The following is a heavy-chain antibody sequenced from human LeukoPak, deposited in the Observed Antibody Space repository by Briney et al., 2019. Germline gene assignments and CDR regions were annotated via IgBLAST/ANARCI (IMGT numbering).Heavy chain of an antibody. Sequence: SETLSLTCAVYGGSFSGYYWSWVRQPPGKGLEWIGEINHSGSTNYNPSLKSRVTISVDKTKKQFSLKLSSVTAADAAVYYCARKRYYDFWSGHLSYYMDVWGKGTTVTVSS. CDR3: ARKRYYDFWSGHLSYYMDV. V-gene: IGHV4-34*01. D-gene: IGHD3-3*01. J-gene: IGHJ6*03. CDR2: INHSGST. CDR1: GGSFSGYY.